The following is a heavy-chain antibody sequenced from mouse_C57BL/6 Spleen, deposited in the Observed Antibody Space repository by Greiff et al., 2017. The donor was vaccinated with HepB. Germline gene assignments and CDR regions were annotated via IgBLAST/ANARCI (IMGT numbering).Heavy chain of an antibody. CDR1: GYAFSSSW. D-gene: IGHD1-1*01. CDR2: IYPGDGDT. J-gene: IGHJ2*01. Sequence: QVQLQQSGPELVKPGASVKISCTASGYAFSSSWMNWVKQRPGKGLEWIGRIYPGDGDTNYNGKFKGKATLTADKSSSTAYMQLSSLTSEDSAVYFCARGPYGSRDYWGQGTTLTVSS. V-gene: IGHV1-82*01. CDR3: ARGPYGSRDY.